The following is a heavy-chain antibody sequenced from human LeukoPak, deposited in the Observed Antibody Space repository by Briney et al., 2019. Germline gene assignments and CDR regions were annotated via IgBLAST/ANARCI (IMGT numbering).Heavy chain of an antibody. V-gene: IGHV4-30-4*08. CDR1: GGSISSGDYS. Sequence: SETLSLTCTVSGGSISSGDYSWSWIRQPPGKGLEWIGYIYYSGNTYCNPSLKSRVTISVGTSKNQFSLKLSSVTAADTAVYYCARAHSVIDYWGLGTLVTVSS. J-gene: IGHJ4*02. CDR2: IYYSGNT. CDR3: ARAHSVIDY.